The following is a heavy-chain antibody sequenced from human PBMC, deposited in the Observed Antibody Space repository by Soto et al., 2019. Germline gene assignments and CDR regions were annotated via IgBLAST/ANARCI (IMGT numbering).Heavy chain of an antibody. Sequence: QAQLVQSGAEVKKPGASVKVSCKASGYSFVGYNICWVRQAPGQGLECMGCIRPYNGDTNYAQKVQGRVTVTTDTYTSTAYMELRSVRSDDTAVYYCSRDGGGIADFWGQGTPVTVSP. V-gene: IGHV1-18*04. CDR3: SRDGGGIADF. CDR2: IRPYNGDT. D-gene: IGHD2-21*01. J-gene: IGHJ4*03. CDR1: GYSFVGYN.